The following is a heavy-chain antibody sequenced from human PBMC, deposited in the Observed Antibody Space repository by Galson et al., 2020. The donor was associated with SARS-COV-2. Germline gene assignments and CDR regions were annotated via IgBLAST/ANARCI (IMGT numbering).Heavy chain of an antibody. CDR3: AKTQTVGNAFDI. D-gene: IGHD4-17*01. CDR1: GFTFSSYA. Sequence: TGGSLRLSCAASGFTFSSYAMSWVRQAPGKGLEWVSAISGSGGSTYYADSVKGRFTISRDNSKNTLYLQMNSLRAEDTAVDYCAKTQTVGNAFDIWGEGTMVTVSS. J-gene: IGHJ3*02. CDR2: ISGSGGST. V-gene: IGHV3-23*01.